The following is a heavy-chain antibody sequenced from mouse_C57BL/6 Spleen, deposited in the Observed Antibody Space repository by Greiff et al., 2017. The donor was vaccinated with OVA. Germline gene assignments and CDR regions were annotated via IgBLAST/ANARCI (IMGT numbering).Heavy chain of an antibody. V-gene: IGHV1-54*01. Sequence: VQLQQSGAELVRPGTSVTVSCKASGYAFTNYLIEWVKQRPGQGLEWIGVINPGSGGTNYNEKFKGKATLTADTSSSTADMQLSSLTSEDSAVYFCARDYGSSWGWFADWGQGTLVTVSA. CDR1: GYAFTNYL. J-gene: IGHJ3*01. CDR3: ARDYGSSWGWFAD. D-gene: IGHD1-1*01. CDR2: INPGSGGT.